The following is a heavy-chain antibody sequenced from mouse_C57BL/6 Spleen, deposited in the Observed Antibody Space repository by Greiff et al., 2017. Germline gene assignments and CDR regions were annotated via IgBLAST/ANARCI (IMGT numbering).Heavy chain of an antibody. CDR3: ESRDGYDGDMDD. CDR2: FDPYNDDN. D-gene: IGHD2-2*01. V-gene: IGHV1-47*01. J-gene: IGHJ4*01. CDR1: GSTFTTYP. Sequence: VQLQQSGAELVKPGASVKMSCKASGSTFTTYPIEWVKQSHGKSLEWIGSFDPYNDDNKYNEKFKGKATMTVEKPSSTVYLELSRLTSDDSAVYYCESRDGYDGDMDDWGTGTTVTVSS.